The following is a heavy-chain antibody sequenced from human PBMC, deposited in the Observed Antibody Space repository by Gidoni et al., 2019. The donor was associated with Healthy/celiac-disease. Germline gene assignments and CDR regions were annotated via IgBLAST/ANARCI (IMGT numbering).Heavy chain of an antibody. CDR1: GGSTSISSYF. D-gene: IGHD1-7*01. CDR3: ARLEKELRLYDY. CDR2: IYYSGST. J-gene: IGHJ4*02. Sequence: QLQLQESVPGLVKPSESLSRPCTVSGGSTSISSYFWGWIRQPPGKGLEWIGSIYYSGSTYYNPSLKSRVTISVHTSKNQFSLKLSSVAAADTAVYYCARLEKELRLYDYWGQGTLVTVSS. V-gene: IGHV4-39*01.